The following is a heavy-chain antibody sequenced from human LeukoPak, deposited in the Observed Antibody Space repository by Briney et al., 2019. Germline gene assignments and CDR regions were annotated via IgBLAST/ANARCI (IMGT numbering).Heavy chain of an antibody. CDR3: ARGIAAAGTWEYYFDY. CDR2: IYSGGST. V-gene: IGHV3-53*01. Sequence: GGSLRLSCAASGFTVSSNYMSWVRQAPGKGLEWVSVIYSGGSTYYADSVKGRFTISRDNPKNTLYLQMNSLRAEDTAVYYCARGIAAAGTWEYYFDYWGQGTLVTVSS. CDR1: GFTVSSNY. J-gene: IGHJ4*02. D-gene: IGHD6-13*01.